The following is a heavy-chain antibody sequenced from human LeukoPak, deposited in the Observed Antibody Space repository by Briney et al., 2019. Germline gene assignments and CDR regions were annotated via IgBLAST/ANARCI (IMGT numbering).Heavy chain of an antibody. CDR1: GFTFSSYS. CDR3: ARLGESTTDFDY. J-gene: IGHJ4*02. V-gene: IGHV3-21*01. Sequence: GGSLRLSCAASGFTFSSYSMNWVRQAPGKGLEWVSSISSSSSYIYYADSVKGRFTISRDNAKNSLYLQMNSLRAEDTAVCYCARLGESTTDFDYWGQGTLVTVSS. D-gene: IGHD1-14*01. CDR2: ISSSSSYI.